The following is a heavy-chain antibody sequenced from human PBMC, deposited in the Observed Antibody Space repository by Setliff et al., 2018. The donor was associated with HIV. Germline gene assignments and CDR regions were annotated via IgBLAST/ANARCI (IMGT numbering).Heavy chain of an antibody. Sequence: SETLSLTCTVSGDSISSGGFYCNWFRQYPEKGLEWIGWIHYSGRTNFNPSLRSRVTISEDTSKNQFSLKLSSVTAADTAVYYCARHQEDHYYGSGSYYKPFDYWGQGTLVTVSS. CDR3: ARHQEDHYYGSGSYYKPFDY. CDR2: IHYSGRT. D-gene: IGHD3-10*01. J-gene: IGHJ4*02. V-gene: IGHV4-39*01. CDR1: GDSISSGGFY.